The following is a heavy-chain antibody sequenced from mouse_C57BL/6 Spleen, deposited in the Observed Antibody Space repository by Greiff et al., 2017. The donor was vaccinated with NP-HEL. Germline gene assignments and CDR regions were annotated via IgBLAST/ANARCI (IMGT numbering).Heavy chain of an antibody. CDR3: AREGEDYDRHFDV. D-gene: IGHD2-4*01. V-gene: IGHV1-80*01. CDR2: IYPGDGDT. Sequence: QVQLQQSGAELVKPGASVKISCKASGYAFSSYWMNWVKQRPGQGLEWIGQIYPGDGDTNYNGKFKGKATLTADKSSSTAYMQLSRLTSEDSAVYFCAREGEDYDRHFDVWGTGTTVTVSS. J-gene: IGHJ1*03. CDR1: GYAFSSYW.